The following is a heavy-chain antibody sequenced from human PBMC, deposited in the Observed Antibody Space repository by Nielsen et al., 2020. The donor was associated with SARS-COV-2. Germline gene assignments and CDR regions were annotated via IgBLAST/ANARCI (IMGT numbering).Heavy chain of an antibody. V-gene: IGHV3-9*01. CDR1: GFTFDDYA. J-gene: IGHJ3*02. CDR3: ASGQYCSSTSCYDAFDI. CDR2: ISWNSGSI. Sequence: SLKISCAASGFTFDDYAMHWVRQAPGKGLEWVSGISWNSGSIGYADSVKGRFTISRDNSKNTLYLQMNSLRAEDTAVYYCASGQYCSSTSCYDAFDIWGQGTMVTVSS. D-gene: IGHD2-2*01.